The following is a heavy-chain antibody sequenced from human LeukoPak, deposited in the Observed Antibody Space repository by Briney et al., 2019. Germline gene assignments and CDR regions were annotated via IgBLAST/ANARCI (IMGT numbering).Heavy chain of an antibody. V-gene: IGHV3-7*01. CDR2: IKQDGSEK. Sequence: GGSLRLSCAASGFAFSSYWMSWVRQAPGKGLEWVANIKQDGSEKYYVDSVKGRFTISRDNAKNSLYLQMNSLRAEDTAVYYCASYSTVVTATRGDYWGQGTLVTVSS. J-gene: IGHJ4*02. CDR3: ASYSTVVTATRGDY. D-gene: IGHD2-21*02. CDR1: GFAFSSYW.